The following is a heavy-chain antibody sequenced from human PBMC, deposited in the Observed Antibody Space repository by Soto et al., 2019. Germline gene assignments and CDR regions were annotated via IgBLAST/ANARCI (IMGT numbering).Heavy chain of an antibody. J-gene: IGHJ4*02. CDR3: ARNRRETGDFDY. V-gene: IGHV1-8*01. CDR2: MSPDSGNT. CDR1: GYTFTTYD. D-gene: IGHD1-1*01. Sequence: ASVKVSCKASGYTFTTYDINWMRQAPGQGLEWLGWMSPDSGNTGYAQKFQGRLTMTRSTSISTAYMELSSLTSEDTAVYYCARNRRETGDFDYWGQGTLVTVSS.